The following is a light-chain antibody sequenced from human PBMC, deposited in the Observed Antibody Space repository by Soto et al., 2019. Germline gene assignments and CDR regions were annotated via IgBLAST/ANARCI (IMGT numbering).Light chain of an antibody. Sequence: GDRVTITCRASQSISSYLNWYQHKPGKAPKLLINAASSLERGVPSRFSGGGSGTDFTLNIRSLQPDDFATYYCQQNYRATPWTFGQGTTVDIK. V-gene: IGKV1-39*01. CDR3: QQNYRATPWT. J-gene: IGKJ1*01. CDR2: AAS. CDR1: QSISSY.